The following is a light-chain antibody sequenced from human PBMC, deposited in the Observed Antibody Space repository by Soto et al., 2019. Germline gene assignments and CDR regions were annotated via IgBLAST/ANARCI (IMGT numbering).Light chain of an antibody. CDR3: CSYAGKSTFGGV. V-gene: IGLV2-23*02. CDR1: SSDIGSFHL. Sequence: QSALTQPASVSGSPGQSITISCTGTSSDIGSFHLVSWYQQHPGKAPKLMIYEVNKRPSGISNRFSGSKSGNTASLTISGLQAEDEADYYCCSYAGKSTFGGVFGPGTKLTVL. CDR2: EVN. J-gene: IGLJ1*01.